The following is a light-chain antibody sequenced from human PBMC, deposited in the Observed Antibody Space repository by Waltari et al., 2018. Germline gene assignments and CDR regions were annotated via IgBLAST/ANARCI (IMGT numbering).Light chain of an antibody. CDR1: RNHVYDDGSTY. CDR2: KVS. Sequence: DAGMTQSPLSRPVTLGQPASMSCKSSRNHVYDDGSTYLSWFHQRPGQSPRLLINKVSKRDSGVPYSFSGSGSGSDFTLKIMRVEAEDICVYYCCQGTHWPRSFGPGTKVDIK. CDR3: CQGTHWPRS. J-gene: IGKJ3*01. V-gene: IGKV2-30*01.